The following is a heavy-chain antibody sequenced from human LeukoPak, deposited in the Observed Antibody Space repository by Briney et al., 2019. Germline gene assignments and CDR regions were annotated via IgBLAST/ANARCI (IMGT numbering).Heavy chain of an antibody. CDR1: GYTFTSCG. Sequence: ASVKVSFTASGYTFTSCGISWVRQAPGQGLEWMGWISAYNGNTNYAQKLQGRVTMTTDTSTSTAYMELRSLRSDDTAVYYCATRYDYVWGSYRIDAFDIWGQGTMVTVSS. D-gene: IGHD3-16*02. J-gene: IGHJ3*02. CDR3: ATRYDYVWGSYRIDAFDI. CDR2: ISAYNGNT. V-gene: IGHV1-18*01.